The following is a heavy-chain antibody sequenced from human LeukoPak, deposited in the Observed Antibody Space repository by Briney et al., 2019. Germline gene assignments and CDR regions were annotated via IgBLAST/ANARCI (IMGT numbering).Heavy chain of an antibody. J-gene: IGHJ4*02. CDR3: AKASYDSSGYPHDY. CDR1: GFTFSSYA. D-gene: IGHD3-22*01. CDR2: ISGSGGST. V-gene: IGHV3-23*01. Sequence: PGGSLRLSCAASGFTFSSYAMSWIRQAPGKGLEWVSAISGSGGSTYYADSVKGRFTISRDNSKNTLYLQMNSLRAEDTAVYYCAKASYDSSGYPHDYWGQGTLVTVSS.